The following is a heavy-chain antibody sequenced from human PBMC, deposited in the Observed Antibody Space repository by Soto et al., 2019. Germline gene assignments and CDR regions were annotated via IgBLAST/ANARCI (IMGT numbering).Heavy chain of an antibody. CDR2: ISYDGSNK. Sequence: GGSLRLSCAASGFTFSSYGMHWVRQAPGKGLEWVAVISYDGSNKYYADSVKGRFTISRDNSKNTLYLQMNSLRAEDTAVYYCAKETRPRDAFDIWGQGTMVTVSS. CDR3: AKETRPRDAFDI. CDR1: GFTFSSYG. J-gene: IGHJ3*02. V-gene: IGHV3-30*18.